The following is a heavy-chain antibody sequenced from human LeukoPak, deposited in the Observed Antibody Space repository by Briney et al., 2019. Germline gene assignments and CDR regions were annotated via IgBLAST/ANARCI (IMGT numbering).Heavy chain of an antibody. V-gene: IGHV3-48*01. J-gene: IGHJ4*02. D-gene: IGHD3-3*01. CDR2: ITSSGDTI. CDR1: VFPFSRYS. CDR3: ARPNGVWSGSGFDY. Sequence: GGSLRLSCTTSVFPFSRYSMNWVRQAPGKGLEWVSYITSSGDTIYYADSVKGRFTISRDNAKNSVYLQMNSLRAEDTAVYYCARPNGVWSGSGFDYWGQGTLVTVSS.